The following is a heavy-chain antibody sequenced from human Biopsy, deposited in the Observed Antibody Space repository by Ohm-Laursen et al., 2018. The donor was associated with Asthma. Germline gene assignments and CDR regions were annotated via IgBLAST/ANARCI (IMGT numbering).Heavy chain of an antibody. J-gene: IGHJ3*02. CDR3: VRVWGGSAFDI. V-gene: IGHV3-9*01. D-gene: IGHD3-16*01. Sequence: LSLTCAASGFTFDDYAMNWVRQAPGKGLEWVSGISWNSGSLEYADSVKGRFTVSRDNAKRTLYLQMNSLRAEDTALYYCVRVWGGSAFDIWGQGTMVTVSS. CDR2: ISWNSGSL. CDR1: GFTFDDYA.